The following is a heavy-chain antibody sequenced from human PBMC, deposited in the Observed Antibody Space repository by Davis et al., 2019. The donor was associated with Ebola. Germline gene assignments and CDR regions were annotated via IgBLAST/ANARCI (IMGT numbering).Heavy chain of an antibody. Sequence: PGGSLRLSCAASGFTFDDYAMHWVRQAPGKGLEWVSGISWNSGSIGYADSVKGRFTISRDNAKNSLYLQMNSLRAEDTALYYCAKDPEGGWLNGAFDIWGQGAMVTVSS. CDR1: GFTFDDYA. J-gene: IGHJ3*02. CDR3: AKDPEGGWLNGAFDI. V-gene: IGHV3-9*01. D-gene: IGHD6-19*01. CDR2: ISWNSGSI.